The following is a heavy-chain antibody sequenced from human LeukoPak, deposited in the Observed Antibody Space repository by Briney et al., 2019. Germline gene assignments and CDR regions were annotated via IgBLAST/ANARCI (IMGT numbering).Heavy chain of an antibody. J-gene: IGHJ3*02. CDR3: ARARTLGVGSGYYLGVFDI. CDR2: LNTNTGNP. CDR1: GYTFTSYA. D-gene: IGHD3-22*01. V-gene: IGHV7-4-1*02. Sequence: ASVKVSCKASGYTFTSYAMNWVRQAPGLGLEWMGWLNTNTGNPTYAQGFTGRFVFSLDTSVSTAYLQISSLKAEDTAVYYCARARTLGVGSGYYLGVFDIWGQGTMVTVSS.